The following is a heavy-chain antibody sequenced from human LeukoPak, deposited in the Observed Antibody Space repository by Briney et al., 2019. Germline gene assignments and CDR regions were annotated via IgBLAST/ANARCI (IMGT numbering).Heavy chain of an antibody. CDR2: IYSGGST. D-gene: IGHD6-13*01. J-gene: IGHJ4*02. V-gene: IGHV3-53*01. Sequence: GGPLRLSCAASGFTVGNNYMSWVRQAPGKGLEWVLLIYSGGSTFYADSVKGRFTISRDNSKNTLYLQMNSLRAEDTAVYYCAKVAAAGTEYFDYWGQGTLVTVSS. CDR3: AKVAAAGTEYFDY. CDR1: GFTVGNNY.